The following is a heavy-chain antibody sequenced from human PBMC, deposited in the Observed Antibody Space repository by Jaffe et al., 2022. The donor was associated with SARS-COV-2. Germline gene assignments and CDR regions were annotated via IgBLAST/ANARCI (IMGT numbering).Heavy chain of an antibody. D-gene: IGHD4-17*01. V-gene: IGHV4-38-2*02. CDR3: ARWDYGDYALDY. J-gene: IGHJ4*02. CDR1: GYSISSGYY. CDR2: IYHSGST. Sequence: QVQLQESGPGLVKPSETLSLTCTVSGYSISSGYYWGWIRQPPGKGLEWIGSIYHSGSTYYNPSLKSRVTISVDTSKNQFSLKLSSVTAADTAVYYCARWDYGDYALDYWGQGTLVTVSS.